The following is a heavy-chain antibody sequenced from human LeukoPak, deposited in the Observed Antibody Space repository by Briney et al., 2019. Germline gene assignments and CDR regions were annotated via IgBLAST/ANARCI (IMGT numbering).Heavy chain of an antibody. CDR1: GYTFISYD. J-gene: IGHJ6*03. Sequence: SVKVSCKASGYTFISYDINWVRQAPGQGPEWMGWMNPNSGNTDYAQKFQGRVTMTRNTSISTAYMELRSLRSEDTAVYYCARTASSWSSRYYYYMDVWGKGTTVPVSS. V-gene: IGHV1-8*01. CDR2: MNPNSGNT. D-gene: IGHD6-13*01. CDR3: ARTASSWSSRYYYYMDV.